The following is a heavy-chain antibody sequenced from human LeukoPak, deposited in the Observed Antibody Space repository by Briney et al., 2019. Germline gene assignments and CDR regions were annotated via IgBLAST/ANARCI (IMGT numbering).Heavy chain of an antibody. CDR1: GFTVSSNY. V-gene: IGHV3-7*01. D-gene: IGHD3-3*01. CDR3: ARAQYDFWSGYRGMATDY. Sequence: GGSLRLSCAASGFTVSSNYMSWVRQAPGKGLEWVANIKQDGSEKYYADSVKGRFTISRDNAKNSLYLQMNSLRAEDTAVYYCARAQYDFWSGYRGMATDYWGQGTLVTVSS. J-gene: IGHJ4*02. CDR2: IKQDGSEK.